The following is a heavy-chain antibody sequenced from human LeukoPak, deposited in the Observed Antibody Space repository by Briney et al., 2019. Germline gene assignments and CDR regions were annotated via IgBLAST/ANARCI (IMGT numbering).Heavy chain of an antibody. V-gene: IGHV3-48*01. CDR3: ARDGTTVTTSGALDAFDL. CDR2: ISSSRSII. J-gene: IGHJ3*01. CDR1: GFTFNSYS. D-gene: IGHD4-17*01. Sequence: GGSLRLSCAASGFTFNSYSMNWVRRAPGKGLEWVSYISSSRSIIYYADSVKGRFTISRDNAKNSLYLQMNSLRAEDTAVHYCARDGTTVTTSGALDAFDLWGQGTMVTVSS.